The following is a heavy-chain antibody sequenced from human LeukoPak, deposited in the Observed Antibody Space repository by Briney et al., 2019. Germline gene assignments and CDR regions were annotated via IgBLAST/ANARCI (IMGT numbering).Heavy chain of an antibody. Sequence: SETLSLTCTVSGGSISSYYWSWIRQPPGKGLEWIGYYSGSTNYDPSLKSRVTISVDTSKNQFSLKLSSVTAADTAVYYCARLRRDGYNIDTNYFDYWGQGTLVTVSS. V-gene: IGHV4-59*08. D-gene: IGHD5-24*01. CDR2: YSGST. CDR3: ARLRRDGYNIDTNYFDY. CDR1: GGSISSYY. J-gene: IGHJ4*02.